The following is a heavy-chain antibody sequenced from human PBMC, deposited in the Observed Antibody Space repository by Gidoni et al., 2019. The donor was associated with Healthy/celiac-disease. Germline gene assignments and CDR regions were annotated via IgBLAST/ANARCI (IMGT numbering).Heavy chain of an antibody. CDR3: AKDRGSSGWSGLDY. D-gene: IGHD6-19*01. V-gene: IGHV3-9*01. J-gene: IGHJ4*02. CDR1: GFTFDDYA. Sequence: EVQLVESGGGLVQPGRSLRLSGAAAGFTFDDYAMHWVRQAPGKGLEWVSGISWNSGSIGYADSVKGRFTISRDNAKNSLYLQMNSLRAEDTALYYCAKDRGSSGWSGLDYWGQGTLVTVSS. CDR2: ISWNSGSI.